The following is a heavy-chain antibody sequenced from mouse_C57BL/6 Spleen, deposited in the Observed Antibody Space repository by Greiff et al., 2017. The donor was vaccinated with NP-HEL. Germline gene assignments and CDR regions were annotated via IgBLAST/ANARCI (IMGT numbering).Heavy chain of an antibody. Sequence: EVKLQESGGGLVKPGGSLKLSCAASGFTFSSYAMSWVRQTPEKRLEWVATISDGGSYTYYPDNVKGRFTISRDNAKNNLYLQMGHLKSEDTAVYYWAKDRDYRNSSRTMDYWGQGTSVTVSS. CDR2: ISDGGSYT. D-gene: IGHD2-5*01. CDR3: AKDRDYRNSSRTMDY. V-gene: IGHV5-4*03. CDR1: GFTFSSYA. J-gene: IGHJ4*01.